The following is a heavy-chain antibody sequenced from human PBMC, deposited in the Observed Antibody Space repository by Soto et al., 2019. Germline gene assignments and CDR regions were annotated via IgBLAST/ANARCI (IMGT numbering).Heavy chain of an antibody. CDR1: GFTFSSYA. J-gene: IGHJ5*02. CDR2: ISGSGGNT. V-gene: IGHV3-23*01. D-gene: IGHD2-2*01. Sequence: PGGSLRLSCAASGFTFSSYAMSWVRQAPGKGLEWVSAISGSGGNTYYADSVKGRFTISRDNSKNTLYLQMNSLRAEDTAVYYCAKSTKKEYCSSNNCMGNWFEPWGQGTVVTGS. CDR3: AKSTKKEYCSSNNCMGNWFEP.